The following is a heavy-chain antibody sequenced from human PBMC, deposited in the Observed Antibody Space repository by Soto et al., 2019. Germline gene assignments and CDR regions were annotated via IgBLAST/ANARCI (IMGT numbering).Heavy chain of an antibody. CDR3: ARGNYCSSTSCYKNWFDP. Sequence: ASVKVSCKASGYTFTGYYMHWVRQAPGQGLEWMGWINPNSGGTNYAQKFQGWVTVTRDTSISTAYMELSRLRSDDTAVYYCARGNYCSSTSCYKNWFDPWGQGSLVTVSS. CDR2: INPNSGGT. D-gene: IGHD2-2*02. J-gene: IGHJ5*02. CDR1: GYTFTGYY. V-gene: IGHV1-2*04.